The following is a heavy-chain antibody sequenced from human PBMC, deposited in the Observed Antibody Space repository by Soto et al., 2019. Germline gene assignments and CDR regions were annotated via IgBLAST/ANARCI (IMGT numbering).Heavy chain of an antibody. CDR2: INHSGST. J-gene: IGHJ5*02. CDR3: AREVVAADADNWFDP. CDR1: GGSFSGYY. Sequence: SETLSLTCAVYGGSFSGYYWSWIRQPPGKGLEWIGEINHSGSTNYNPSLKSRVTISVDTSKNQFSLKLSSVTAEDTAVYYCAREVVAADADNWFDPWGQGTLVTVSS. V-gene: IGHV4-34*01. D-gene: IGHD6-13*01.